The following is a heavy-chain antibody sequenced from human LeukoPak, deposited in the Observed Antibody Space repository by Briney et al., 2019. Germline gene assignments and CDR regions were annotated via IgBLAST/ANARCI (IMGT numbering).Heavy chain of an antibody. V-gene: IGHV6-1*01. CDR3: ARGWAFEY. D-gene: IGHD6-13*01. CDR2: TYYRSKWFN. J-gene: IGHJ4*02. CDR1: GDSVSSSSTL. Sequence: SRTLSLTCAISGDSVSSSSTLWSWIRQSPSRGLEWLGRTYYRSKWFNDHAESVKSRITINPDTSKNQFSLHLNSVTPEDTAMYYCARGWAFEYWGQGILVTVSS.